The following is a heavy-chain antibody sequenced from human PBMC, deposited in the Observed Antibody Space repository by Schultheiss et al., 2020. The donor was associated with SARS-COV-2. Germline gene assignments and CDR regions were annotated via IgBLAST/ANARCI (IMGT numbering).Heavy chain of an antibody. CDR2: ISWNSGSI. CDR3: AKGQGGYYTPPAEYFQH. Sequence: GGSLRLSCAASGFTFDDYAMHWVRQAPGKGLEWVSGISWNSGSIGYADSVKGRFTISRDNAKNSLYLQMNSLRAEDTALYYCAKGQGGYYTPPAEYFQHWGQGTLVTVSS. J-gene: IGHJ1*01. V-gene: IGHV3-9*01. D-gene: IGHD3-3*01. CDR1: GFTFDDYA.